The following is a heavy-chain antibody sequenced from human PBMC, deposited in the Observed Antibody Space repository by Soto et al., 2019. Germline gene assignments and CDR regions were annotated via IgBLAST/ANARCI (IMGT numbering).Heavy chain of an antibody. J-gene: IGHJ4*02. CDR3: AKDRPSDAGGFDY. V-gene: IGHV3-30*18. CDR2: ISYDGSNK. D-gene: IGHD3-16*01. Sequence: QVQLVESGGGVVQPGRSLRLSCAASGFTFSSYGMHWVRQAPGKGLEWVAVISYDGSNKYYADSVKGRFTISRDNSKNTLYLQMTSLRAEDTAVYYCAKDRPSDAGGFDYWGQGTLVTVSS. CDR1: GFTFSSYG.